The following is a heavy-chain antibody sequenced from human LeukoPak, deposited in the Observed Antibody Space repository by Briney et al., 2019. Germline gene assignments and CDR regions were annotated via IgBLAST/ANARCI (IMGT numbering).Heavy chain of an antibody. CDR1: GFSLDTRGMG. CDR3: AHRGPDYGDYAFDS. D-gene: IGHD4-17*01. J-gene: IGHJ4*02. V-gene: IGHV2-5*02. CDR2: IYWDDDK. Sequence: SGPTLFHPPPTLTLTCTFSGFSLDTRGMGVSWIRQPPGKALEWLSLIYWDDDKRYNPSLRTRLTITKDTSQNQVVLTLTNMDPVDIATYFCAHRGPDYGDYAFDSWGQGSLVTVSS.